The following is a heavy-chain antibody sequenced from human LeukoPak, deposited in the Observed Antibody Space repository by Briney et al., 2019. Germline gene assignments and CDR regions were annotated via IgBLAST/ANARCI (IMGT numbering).Heavy chain of an antibody. Sequence: PSETLSLTCTVSGGSISSHCWTWIRQPPGKGLEWIGYIYYSGSTNYNPSLKSRVTMSVDTSKNQFSLKLSSVTAADTAVYYCAREYCSSTSCYYYFDHWGQGALVTVSS. CDR2: IYYSGST. V-gene: IGHV4-59*11. CDR3: AREYCSSTSCYYYFDH. J-gene: IGHJ4*02. D-gene: IGHD2-2*01. CDR1: GGSISSHC.